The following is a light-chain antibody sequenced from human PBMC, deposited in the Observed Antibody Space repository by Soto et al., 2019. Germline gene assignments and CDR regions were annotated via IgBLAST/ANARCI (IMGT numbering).Light chain of an antibody. Sequence: QSVLTQPPSVSAAPGQKVTLSCSGSTSNIGNNYVTWYQQLPGTAPKLLIYDNNKRPSGIPDRFSGSKSGTSATLDITGLQTGDEADYYCGTWDSSLSAVVFGGGTQLTVL. CDR3: GTWDSSLSAVV. CDR1: TSNIGNNY. V-gene: IGLV1-51*01. J-gene: IGLJ2*01. CDR2: DNN.